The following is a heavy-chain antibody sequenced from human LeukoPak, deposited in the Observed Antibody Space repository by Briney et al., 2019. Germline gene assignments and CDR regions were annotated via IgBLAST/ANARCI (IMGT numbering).Heavy chain of an antibody. J-gene: IGHJ4*02. V-gene: IGHV1-69*06. CDR1: GGTFSSYA. CDR2: IIPIFGTA. Sequence: GASVKVSCKASGGTFSSYAISWVRQAPGQGLEWMGGIIPIFGTANYAQKFQGRVTITADKSTSTAYMELSSLRSEDTAVYYCARDLRTYGDYLPGDFDYWGQGTLVTVSS. CDR3: ARDLRTYGDYLPGDFDY. D-gene: IGHD4-17*01.